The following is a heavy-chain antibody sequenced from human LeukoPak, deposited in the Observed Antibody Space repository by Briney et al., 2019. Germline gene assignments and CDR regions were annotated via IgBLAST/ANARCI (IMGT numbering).Heavy chain of an antibody. J-gene: IGHJ4*02. D-gene: IGHD2-2*01. CDR2: ISWNSGSI. Sequence: GGSLRLSCAASGFTFDDYAMHWVRQAPGKGLEWVSGISWNSGSIGYADSVKGRFTISRDNAKNSLYLQMNSLRAEDMALYYCAKDFSPVLVGYFDYWGQGTLVTVSS. CDR3: AKDFSPVLVGYFDY. V-gene: IGHV3-9*03. CDR1: GFTFDDYA.